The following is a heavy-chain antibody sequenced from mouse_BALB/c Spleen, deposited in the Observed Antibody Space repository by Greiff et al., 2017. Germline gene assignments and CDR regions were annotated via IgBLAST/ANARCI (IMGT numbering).Heavy chain of an antibody. D-gene: IGHD2-14*01. CDR1: GYTFTSYV. CDR2: INPYNDGT. J-gene: IGHJ3*01. V-gene: IGHV1-14*01. CDR3: ARGGYDEWFAY. Sequence: EVQRVESGPELVKPGASVKMSCKASGYTFTSYVMHWVKQKPGQGLEWIGYINPYNDGTKYNEKFKGKATLTSDKSSSTAYMELSSLTSEDSAVYYCARGGYDEWFAYWGQGTLVTVSA.